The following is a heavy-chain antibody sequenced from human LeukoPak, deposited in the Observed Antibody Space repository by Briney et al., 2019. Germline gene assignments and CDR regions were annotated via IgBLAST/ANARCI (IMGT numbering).Heavy chain of an antibody. CDR2: ISSSGSTI. D-gene: IGHD4-11*01. J-gene: IGHJ4*02. CDR1: GFTFSDYY. CDR3: SPGTVTFFDY. Sequence: GGSLRLSCAASGFTFSDYYMSWIRQAPGKGLEWVSYISSSGSTIYYADSVKGRFTISRDNSKNTLYLEVISLRAEDTAVYYCSPGTVTFFDYWGQGTLVTVSS. V-gene: IGHV3-11*04.